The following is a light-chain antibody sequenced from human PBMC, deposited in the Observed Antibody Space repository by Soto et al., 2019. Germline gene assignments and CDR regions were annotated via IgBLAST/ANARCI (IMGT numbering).Light chain of an antibody. CDR2: DNN. CDR1: SSNIGSNY. Sequence: QSVLTQPPSVSAAPGQKVTISCSGSSSNIGSNYVSWYQQLPGTAPKVLIYDNNKRPSGIPDRFSGSKSGTSATLGITGLQTGDEADYYCGTWHSTLSTWVFGGGTQLTVL. V-gene: IGLV1-51*01. J-gene: IGLJ7*01. CDR3: GTWHSTLSTWV.